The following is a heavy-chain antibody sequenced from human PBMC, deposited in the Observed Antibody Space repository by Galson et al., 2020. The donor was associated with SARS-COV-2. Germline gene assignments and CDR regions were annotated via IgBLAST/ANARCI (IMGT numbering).Heavy chain of an antibody. CDR3: ARAPAAMHYYYYYMDV. CDR1: GGSFSGYY. D-gene: IGHD2-2*01. CDR2: INHSGST. J-gene: IGHJ6*03. V-gene: IGHV4-34*01. Sequence: SQTLSLTCAVYGGSFSGYYWSWIRQPPGKGLEWIGEINHSGSTNYNPSLKSRVTISVDTSKNQFSLKLSSVTAADTAVYYCARAPAAMHYYYYYMDVWGNGTTVTVSS.